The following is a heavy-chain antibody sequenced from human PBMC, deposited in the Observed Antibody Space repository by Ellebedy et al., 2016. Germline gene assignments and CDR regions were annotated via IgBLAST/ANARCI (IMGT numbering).Heavy chain of an antibody. CDR1: GFTFSSYS. CDR3: AKVSSLPYSSGWHFDY. CDR2: ISSTGGNT. V-gene: IGHV3-23*01. J-gene: IGHJ4*02. D-gene: IGHD6-19*01. Sequence: LSLTCAASGFTFSSYSMNWVRQAPGKGLEWVSLISSTGGNTYYTESVKGRFTISRDNSKNTVYLQMSSLRAEDAAVYYCAKVSSLPYSSGWHFDYWGQGTLVTVSS.